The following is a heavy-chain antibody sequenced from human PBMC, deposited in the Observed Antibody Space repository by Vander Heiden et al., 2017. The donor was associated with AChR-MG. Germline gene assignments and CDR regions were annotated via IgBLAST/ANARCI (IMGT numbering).Heavy chain of an antibody. V-gene: IGHV4-31*03. Sequence: QVQLQESGPGLVKPSQTLSLPCTVSGGSISSGGYYWSWIRQHPGKGLEWIGYIYYSGSTYYNPSLKSRVTISVDTSKNQFSMKLSSVTAADTAVYYCARGSYGDYQGSPLDIWGHGTMVTVSS. CDR2: IYYSGST. D-gene: IGHD4-17*01. J-gene: IGHJ3*02. CDR1: GGSISSGGYY. CDR3: ARGSYGDYQGSPLDI.